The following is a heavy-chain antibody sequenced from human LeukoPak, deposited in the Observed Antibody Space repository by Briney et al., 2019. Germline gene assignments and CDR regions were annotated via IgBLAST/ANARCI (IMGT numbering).Heavy chain of an antibody. CDR1: GLIFSGYA. D-gene: IGHD3-22*01. Sequence: GGSLRLSCADSGLIFSGYAVSWVRQAPGKGLEWVSAISGSAVITYYADSVKGRFTISRDNFKNTLYLQMNSLRAEDTAVYYCAKDRVGMTYYYDISVFFIGPGRDAFDIWGQGTMLTVSS. CDR3: AKDRVGMTYYYDISVFFIGPGRDAFDI. V-gene: IGHV3-23*01. CDR2: ISGSAVIT. J-gene: IGHJ3*02.